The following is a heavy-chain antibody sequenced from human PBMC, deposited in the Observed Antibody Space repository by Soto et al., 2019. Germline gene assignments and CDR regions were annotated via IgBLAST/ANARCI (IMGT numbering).Heavy chain of an antibody. CDR3: ARVGSSGWYTLDY. Sequence: SVKVSCKASGGTFSSYAISWVRQAPGQGLEWMGGIIPIFGTANYAQKFQGRVTITADESTSTAYMELSSLRSEDTAVYYCARVGSSGWYTLDYWGQGTLVTVSS. D-gene: IGHD6-19*01. V-gene: IGHV1-69*13. CDR1: GGTFSSYA. CDR2: IIPIFGTA. J-gene: IGHJ4*02.